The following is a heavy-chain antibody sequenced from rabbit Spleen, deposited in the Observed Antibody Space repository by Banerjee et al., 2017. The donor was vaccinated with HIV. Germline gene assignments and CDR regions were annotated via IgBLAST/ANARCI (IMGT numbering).Heavy chain of an antibody. Sequence: QEQLEESGGDLVKPEGSLTLTCKASGFDFSGDYMCWVRQAPGKGLEWIACIYNGGDFSTYYASWAKGRFTISKTSSTTVTLQMTSLTAADTATYFCARAPYIVGDSYFTLWGQGTLVTVS. D-gene: IGHD2-1*01. CDR1: GFDFSGDY. CDR2: IYNGGDFST. J-gene: IGHJ4*01. CDR3: ARAPYIVGDSYFTL. V-gene: IGHV1S45*01.